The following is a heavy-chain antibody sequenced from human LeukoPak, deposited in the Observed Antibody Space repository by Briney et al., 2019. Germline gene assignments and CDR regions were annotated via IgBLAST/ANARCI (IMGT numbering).Heavy chain of an antibody. CDR2: IGSSGDYT. Sequence: PGGSLRLSCAASVFTCSNYAMTWVRQAPGKGLEWVSGIGSSGDYTYYADSVRGRFTISRDNSKNTLFLQMNSLRVEDTAVYYCAKDLVGSTPPDYWGQGTLVTVSS. J-gene: IGHJ4*02. CDR3: AKDLVGSTPPDY. D-gene: IGHD1-26*01. V-gene: IGHV3-23*01. CDR1: VFTCSNYA.